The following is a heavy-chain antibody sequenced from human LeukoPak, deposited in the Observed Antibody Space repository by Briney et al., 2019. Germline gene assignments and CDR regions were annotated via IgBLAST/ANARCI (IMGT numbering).Heavy chain of an antibody. D-gene: IGHD3-3*01. CDR2: ISGSGGST. J-gene: IGHJ4*02. V-gene: IGHV3-23*01. CDR3: AKAGYDFWSGYYDY. Sequence: GGSLRLSCAASGFTFSSYAMSWVRQAPGKGLEWASAISGSGGSTYYADSVKGRFTISRDNSKNTLYLQMNSLRAEDTAVYYCAKAGYDFWSGYYDYWGQGTLVTVSS. CDR1: GFTFSSYA.